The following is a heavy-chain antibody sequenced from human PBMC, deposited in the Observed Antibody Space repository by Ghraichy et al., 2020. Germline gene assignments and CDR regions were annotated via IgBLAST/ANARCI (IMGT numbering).Heavy chain of an antibody. CDR3: AKGTAMVQYYYYYYGMDV. CDR1: GFTFSSYG. CDR2: ISYDGSNK. Sequence: GGSLRLSCAASGFTFSSYGMHWVRQAPGKGLEWVAVISYDGSNKYYADSVKGRFTISRDNSKNTLYLQMNSLRAEDTAVYYCAKGTAMVQYYYYYYGMDVWGQGTTVTVSS. V-gene: IGHV3-30*18. J-gene: IGHJ6*02. D-gene: IGHD5-18*01.